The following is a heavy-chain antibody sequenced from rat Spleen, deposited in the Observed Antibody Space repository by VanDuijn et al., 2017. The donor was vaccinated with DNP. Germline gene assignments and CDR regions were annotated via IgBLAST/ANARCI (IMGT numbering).Heavy chain of an antibody. J-gene: IGHJ4*01. V-gene: IGHV3-1*01. D-gene: IGHD1-11*01. Sequence: VQLKESGPGLVQPSQTLSLTCSVTGYSITSNYWGWIRKFPGNKMEWMGYISYSGRTSSNPSLKGRISITRDTSKNQFFLQLNSVTTEDTATYYCAKEGRVPYVMDAWGQGTSVTVSS. CDR2: ISYSGRT. CDR3: AKEGRVPYVMDA. CDR1: GYSITSNY.